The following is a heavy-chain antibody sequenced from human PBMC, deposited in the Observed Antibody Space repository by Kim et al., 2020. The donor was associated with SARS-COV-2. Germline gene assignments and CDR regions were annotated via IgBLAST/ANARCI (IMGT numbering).Heavy chain of an antibody. CDR2: ISYDGSNK. CDR1: GFTFSSYG. V-gene: IGHV3-30*18. CDR3: AKEGTTVASFQH. J-gene: IGHJ1*01. D-gene: IGHD4-17*01. Sequence: GGSLRLSCAASGFTFSSYGMHWVRQAPGKGLEWVAVISYDGSNKYYADSVKGRFTISRDNSKNTLYLQMNSLRAEDTAVYYCAKEGTTVASFQHWGQGTLVTVSS.